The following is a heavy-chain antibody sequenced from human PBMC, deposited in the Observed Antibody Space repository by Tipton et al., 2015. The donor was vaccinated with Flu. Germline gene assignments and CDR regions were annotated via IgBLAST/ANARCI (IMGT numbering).Heavy chain of an antibody. Sequence: TLSLTCAVSGYSINNGYYWAWIRQPPAKGLEWIGFLYFGGTTNYNPSLQSRVTLSVDTSKNHFSLNLRSVTAADTAVYYCARVGDYGGNSVAFWGQGTLVTVSS. J-gene: IGHJ4*02. V-gene: IGHV4-38-2*01. CDR1: GYSINNGYY. D-gene: IGHD4-23*01. CDR3: ARVGDYGGNSVAF. CDR2: LYFGGTT.